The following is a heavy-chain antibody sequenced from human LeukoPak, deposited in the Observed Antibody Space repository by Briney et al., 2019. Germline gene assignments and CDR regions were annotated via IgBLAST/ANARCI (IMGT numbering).Heavy chain of an antibody. V-gene: IGHV3-48*01. CDR1: GFTFSSYS. Sequence: GGSLRLSCAASGFTFSSYSMNWVRQAPGKGLEWVSYISSSSSTIYYADSVKGRFTISRDNAKNSLYLQMNSLRAEDTAVYYCARESVVWGSYRHHDAFDIRGQGTMVTVSS. J-gene: IGHJ3*02. CDR2: ISSSSSTI. CDR3: ARESVVWGSYRHHDAFDI. D-gene: IGHD3-16*02.